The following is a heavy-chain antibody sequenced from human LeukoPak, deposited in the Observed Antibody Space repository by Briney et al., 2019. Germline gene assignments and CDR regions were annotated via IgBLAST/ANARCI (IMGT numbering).Heavy chain of an antibody. D-gene: IGHD4-23*01. V-gene: IGHV4-59*01. Sequence: SETLSLTCTVSGGSISSYYWSWIRQPPGKGLEWIGYIYYSGSTNYNPSLKSRVTMSVDTSKNQFSLKLSSVTAADTAVYYCAKDSRHPFGGGLGPFDYWGQGTLVTVSS. CDR1: GGSISSYY. J-gene: IGHJ4*02. CDR3: AKDSRHPFGGGLGPFDY. CDR2: IYYSGST.